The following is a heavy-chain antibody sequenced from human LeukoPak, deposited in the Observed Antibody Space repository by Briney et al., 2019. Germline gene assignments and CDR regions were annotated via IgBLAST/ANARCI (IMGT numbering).Heavy chain of an antibody. D-gene: IGHD3-22*01. CDR3: AKDPGEYYDSSGYYYEDY. V-gene: IGHV3-23*01. Sequence: GGPLRLSCAASGFTFSSYAMSWVRPAPGKGLEWVSAISGSGGSTYYADSVKGRFTISTDNSKNTLYLQMNSLRAEDTAVYYCAKDPGEYYDSSGYYYEDYWGQGTLVTVSS. J-gene: IGHJ4*02. CDR2: ISGSGGST. CDR1: GFTFSSYA.